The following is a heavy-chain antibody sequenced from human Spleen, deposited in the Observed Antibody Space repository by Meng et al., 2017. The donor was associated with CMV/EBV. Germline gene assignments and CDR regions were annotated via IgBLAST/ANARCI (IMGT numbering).Heavy chain of an antibody. CDR3: AKDRGYCADGVCYTRYYGLDV. V-gene: IGHV3-9*01. CDR2: VSRNSGSM. Sequence: GGSLRLSCAASGFTFDDYAMPWVRQAPGKGLAWVSGVSRNSGSMAYADSVKGRFTISRDNAKNSLYLQMNSLRPEDTALYYCAKDRGYCADGVCYTRYYGLDVWGQGTTVTVSS. J-gene: IGHJ6*02. CDR1: GFTFDDYA. D-gene: IGHD2-8*01.